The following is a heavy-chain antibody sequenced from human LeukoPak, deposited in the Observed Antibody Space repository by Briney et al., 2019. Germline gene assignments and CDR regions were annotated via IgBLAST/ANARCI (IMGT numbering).Heavy chain of an antibody. CDR1: GFSFSNYD. Sequence: GGSQRLSGAASGFSFSNYDMHWLRQAPGKGLEWGAFLRNDGRSKYYADHVKGRFTISADNSEHTLVLHMNSPRAEDKGIYDTARDLVSTGARGWFDPWGQGSVVTVSS. J-gene: IGHJ5*02. CDR3: ARDLVSTGARGWFDP. V-gene: IGHV3-30*02. D-gene: IGHD1-1*01. CDR2: LRNDGRSK.